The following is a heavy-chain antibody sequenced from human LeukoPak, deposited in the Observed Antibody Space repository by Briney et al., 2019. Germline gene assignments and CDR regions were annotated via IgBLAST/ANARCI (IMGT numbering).Heavy chain of an antibody. J-gene: IGHJ4*02. CDR1: GGFIAFYS. CDR2: IYTSGGS. Sequence: ENLSPTRTVSGGFIAFYSWSWIRPPAREGPEWIGRIYTSGGSDYNPSLKSRVTMSLDTSKNQFYLKMTSVTAADTAVYYCARGPSGYYYGWGQGILVTVSS. CDR3: ARGPSGYYYG. D-gene: IGHD3-22*01. V-gene: IGHV4-4*07.